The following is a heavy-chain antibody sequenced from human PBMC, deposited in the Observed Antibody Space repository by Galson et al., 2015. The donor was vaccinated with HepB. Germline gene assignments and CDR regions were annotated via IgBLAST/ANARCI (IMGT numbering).Heavy chain of an antibody. D-gene: IGHD2-2*01. CDR1: HDSINNYY. CDR2: IYYNGDT. V-gene: IGHV4-59*08. Sequence: SETLSLTCSVSHDSINNYYWSWIRQSPGNRLEWIGYIYYNGDTTYNPSLGYRVGMSVDTSVNQVSLWLTSVTAADTAVYYCARHPGRGSVGYAFDLWGQGTLVTVSA. J-gene: IGHJ4*02. CDR3: ARHPGRGSVGYAFDL.